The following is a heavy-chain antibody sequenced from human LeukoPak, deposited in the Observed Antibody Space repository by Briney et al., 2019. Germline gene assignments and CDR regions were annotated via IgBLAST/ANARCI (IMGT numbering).Heavy chain of an antibody. CDR3: AKGHLSYCSGGSCYYYFDF. V-gene: IGHV3-23*01. J-gene: IGHJ4*02. D-gene: IGHD2-15*01. Sequence: PGGSLRLSCAASVFTFSSYAMSWVRQAPGKGLEWVSAISSSGGSTYYADSVKGRFTIARDNSKNTLYLKMNSLSAEDTAVYYCAKGHLSYCSGGSCYYYFDFCGQGPLVTVSS. CDR1: VFTFSSYA. CDR2: ISSSGGST.